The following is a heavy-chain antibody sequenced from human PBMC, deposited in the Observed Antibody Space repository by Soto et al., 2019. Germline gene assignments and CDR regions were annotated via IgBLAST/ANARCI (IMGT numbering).Heavy chain of an antibody. Sequence: TSETLSLTCTVSGGSISFYHWSWIRQPPGKGLEWIGYIYYSGRTNYNPSLKSRVTISADTSKNQSSLRLTSVTAADSAVYYCARDWLGWSGDSCPPGSPGYYGYGMDVWGQGTTVNVSS. CDR3: ARDWLGWSGDSCPPGSPGYYGYGMDV. CDR2: IYYSGRT. D-gene: IGHD2-15*01. CDR1: GGSISFYH. V-gene: IGHV4-59*12. J-gene: IGHJ6*02.